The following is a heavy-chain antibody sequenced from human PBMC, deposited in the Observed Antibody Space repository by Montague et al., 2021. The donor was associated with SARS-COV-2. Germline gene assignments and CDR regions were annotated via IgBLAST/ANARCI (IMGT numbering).Heavy chain of an antibody. J-gene: IGHJ4*02. Sequence: SETLSLTCTVSGGSISSYYWSWIRQPPGKGLEWIGYIYYSGSTNYNPSLKSRVTISVDTSKNQFSLKLSSMTAADTAVYYCARVFPRWLQFDPYFDYWGQGTLVTVSS. D-gene: IGHD5-24*01. CDR3: ARVFPRWLQFDPYFDY. V-gene: IGHV4-59*01. CDR2: IYYSGST. CDR1: GGSISSYY.